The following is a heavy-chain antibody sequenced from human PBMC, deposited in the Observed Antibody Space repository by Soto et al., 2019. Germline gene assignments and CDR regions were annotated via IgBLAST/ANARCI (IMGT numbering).Heavy chain of an antibody. Sequence: QLQLQESGPGLVKPSQTLSLTCTVSGGSISSGGYSWSWIRQPPGKGPEWIGYIFNSGNTYYNPPRNTRATITVDRSKILFSLHVSSAAAADTALAYLAGNGVDTAMDTEYAFDIWGQGTMVTVS. V-gene: IGHV4-30-2*01. J-gene: IGHJ3*02. CDR3: AGNGVDTAMDTEYAFDI. CDR1: GGSISSGGYS. CDR2: IFNSGNT. D-gene: IGHD5-18*01.